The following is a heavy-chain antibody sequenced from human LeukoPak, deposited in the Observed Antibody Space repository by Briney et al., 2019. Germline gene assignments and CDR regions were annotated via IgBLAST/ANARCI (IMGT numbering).Heavy chain of an antibody. CDR2: IRSKANSYAT. D-gene: IGHD6-19*01. CDR3: TSPLAVAGTSSSS. V-gene: IGHV3-73*01. J-gene: IGHJ5*02. CDR1: GFTFSGPA. Sequence: GGSLRLSCAASGFTFSGPAMHWVRQASGKGLEWVGRIRSKANSYATAYAASVKGRFTISRDDSKNTAYLQMNSLKTEDTAVYYCTSPLAVAGTSSSSWGQGTLVTVSS.